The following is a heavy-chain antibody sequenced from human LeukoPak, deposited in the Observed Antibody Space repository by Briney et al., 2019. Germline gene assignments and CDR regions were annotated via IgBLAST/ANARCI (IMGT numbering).Heavy chain of an antibody. CDR3: VRGNYDNRGYSNAFDI. V-gene: IGHV4-59*01. J-gene: IGHJ3*02. D-gene: IGHD3-22*01. CDR2: IYYNGNT. CDR1: GASISSSY. Sequence: SETLPLTCTVSGASISSSYWSWVRQPPGKRLEWIGFIYYNGNTNSNPSLKSRVTISADTSKNQFSLKLTSVTAAGTAVYYCVRGNYDNRGYSNAFDIWGQGAMVTVSS.